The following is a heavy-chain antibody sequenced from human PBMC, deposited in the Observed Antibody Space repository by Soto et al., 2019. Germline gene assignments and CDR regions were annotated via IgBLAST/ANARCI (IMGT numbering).Heavy chain of an antibody. CDR3: TAPGGSTIRWDLDX. D-gene: IGHD2-2*01. CDR1: GFAFSNAW. J-gene: IGHJ4*02. V-gene: IGHV3-15*01. CDR2: IKSQTDGGRT. Sequence: GGSLRLSCAASGFAFSNAWMNWVRQAPGKGLEWVCRIKSQTDGGRTDYAAPVKCRLTISRDDSKNTIYLQMNSLGTEDTAVYYCTAPGGSTIRWDLDXWGQGTLCTVS.